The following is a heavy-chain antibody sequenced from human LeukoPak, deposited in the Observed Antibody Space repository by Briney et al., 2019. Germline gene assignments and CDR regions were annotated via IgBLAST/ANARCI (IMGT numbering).Heavy chain of an antibody. D-gene: IGHD3-22*01. CDR3: ARGGIFNPYEL. J-gene: IGHJ4*02. Sequence: PGGSLRLSCAASGFIFSNFWMHWVRQVPGKGLVWVSRINNDGSSTSYADSVKGRLTISRDNPKNTLYLQMNNLRAEDTAVYYCARGGIFNPYELWGQGTLVTVSS. CDR2: INNDGSST. CDR1: GFIFSNFW. V-gene: IGHV3-74*01.